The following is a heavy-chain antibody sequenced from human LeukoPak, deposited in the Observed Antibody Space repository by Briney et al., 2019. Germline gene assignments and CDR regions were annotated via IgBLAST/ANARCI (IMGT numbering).Heavy chain of an antibody. CDR1: GFTFSSYG. CDR3: AKGPLIEVAGTTWDY. CDR2: ISYDGSNK. D-gene: IGHD6-19*01. V-gene: IGHV3-30*18. Sequence: GGSLRLSCAASGFTFSSYGMHWVRQAPGKGLEWVAVISYDGSNKYYADSVKGRFTISRDNSKNTLYLQMNSLRAEDTAVYYCAKGPLIEVAGTTWDYWGQGTLVTVSS. J-gene: IGHJ4*02.